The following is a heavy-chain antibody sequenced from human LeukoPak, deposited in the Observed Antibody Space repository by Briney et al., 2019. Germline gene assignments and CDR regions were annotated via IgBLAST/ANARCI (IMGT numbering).Heavy chain of an antibody. CDR2: ISGSGGST. Sequence: GGSLRLSCAASGFTFRSYAMSWVRQAPGKGLEWVSAISGSGGSTYYADSVKGRFTISSDNSKNTLYLQMNSLRADGTAVYYCAKGLGSSGWYYYYYMDVWGKGTTVTVSS. J-gene: IGHJ6*03. V-gene: IGHV3-23*01. CDR1: GFTFRSYA. CDR3: AKGLGSSGWYYYYYMDV. D-gene: IGHD6-19*01.